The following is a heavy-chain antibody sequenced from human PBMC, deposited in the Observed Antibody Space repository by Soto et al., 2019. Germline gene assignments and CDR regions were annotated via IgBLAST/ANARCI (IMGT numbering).Heavy chain of an antibody. V-gene: IGHV1-69*13. D-gene: IGHD6-13*01. CDR2: IIPIFGTA. J-gene: IGHJ6*02. CDR3: LSVAAAGNYYYYGMDV. CDR1: GYTFSSYA. Sequence: SVKVSCKASGYTFSSYAISWVRQAPGQGLEWMGGIIPIFGTANYAQKFQGRVTITADESTSTAYMELSSLRSEDTAVYYCLSVAAAGNYYYYGMDVWGQGTTVTVSS.